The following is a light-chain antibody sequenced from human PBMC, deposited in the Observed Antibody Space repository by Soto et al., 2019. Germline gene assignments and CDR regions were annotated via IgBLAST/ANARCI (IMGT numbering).Light chain of an antibody. J-gene: IGKJ1*01. CDR2: GAS. CDR3: QKYDYRAT. Sequence: EIVLTQSPGTLSFSPGETATLSCRASQTVSSAYLAWYQHKPGRAPRLLIDGASSRAAGIPDRFSGSGSGTDFTLTISRLEPEDIAVYYCQKYDYRATFGQGPKVEIX. V-gene: IGKV3-20*01. CDR1: QTVSSAY.